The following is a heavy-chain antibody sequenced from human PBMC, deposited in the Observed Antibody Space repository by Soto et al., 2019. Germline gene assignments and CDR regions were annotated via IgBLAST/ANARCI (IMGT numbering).Heavy chain of an antibody. CDR3: ARGADYDFWSGFRLSWQATAYNWFDP. V-gene: IGHV3-30-3*01. CDR2: ISYDGSNK. J-gene: IGHJ5*02. CDR1: GFTFSSYA. Sequence: GGSLRLSCAASGFTFSSYAMHWVRQAPGKGLEWVAVISYDGSNKYYADSVKGRFTISRDNSKNTLYLQMNSLRAEDTAVYYCARGADYDFWSGFRLSWQATAYNWFDPWGQGTLVTVSS. D-gene: IGHD3-3*01.